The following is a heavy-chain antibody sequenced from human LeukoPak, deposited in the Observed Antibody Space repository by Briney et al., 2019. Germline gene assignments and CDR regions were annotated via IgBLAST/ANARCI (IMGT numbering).Heavy chain of an antibody. Sequence: GGTLRLSCAASGFTFSSYAMSWVRQAPGKGLEWVSAISGSGGSTYYADSVKGRFTISRDNSKNTLYLQMNSLRAEDTAVYYCAKDFLFGYYGSGSYYNHFDYWGQGTLVTVSS. CDR3: AKDFLFGYYGSGSYYNHFDY. V-gene: IGHV3-23*01. CDR2: ISGSGGST. CDR1: GFTFSSYA. J-gene: IGHJ4*02. D-gene: IGHD3-10*01.